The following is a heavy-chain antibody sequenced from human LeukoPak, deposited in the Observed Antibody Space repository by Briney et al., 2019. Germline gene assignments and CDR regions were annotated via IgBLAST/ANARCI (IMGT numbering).Heavy chain of an antibody. V-gene: IGHV3-23*01. D-gene: IGHD2-21*01. CDR1: GFTFINYA. CDR2: ISTSGNT. CDR3: AKRSCGDGGCYFDY. Sequence: GGSLRLSCAGSGFTFINYALSWVRQAPGKGLEWVSAISTSGNTYYTDSVKGRFTISRDNSKNTLFVQMNSLRAEDTAIYYCAKRSCGDGGCYFDYWGQGTLVTVSS. J-gene: IGHJ4*02.